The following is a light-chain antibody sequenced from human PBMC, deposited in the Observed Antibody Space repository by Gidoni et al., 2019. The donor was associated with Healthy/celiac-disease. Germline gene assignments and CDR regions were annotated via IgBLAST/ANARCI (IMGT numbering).Light chain of an antibody. J-gene: IGKJ4*01. CDR2: DAS. Sequence: EMVLTQSPATLSLSPGERATLSCRASQSVSSYLAWYQQKPGQAPRLLIYDASKRATGIPARFSGSVSGTYFTLTISSLEPEDFAVYYCQQRSNWQLTFGGGTKVEIK. CDR3: QQRSNWQLT. V-gene: IGKV3-11*01. CDR1: QSVSSY.